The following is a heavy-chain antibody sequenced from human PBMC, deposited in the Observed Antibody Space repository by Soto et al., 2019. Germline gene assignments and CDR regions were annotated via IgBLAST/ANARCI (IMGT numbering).Heavy chain of an antibody. D-gene: IGHD3-22*01. J-gene: IGHJ5*02. Sequence: GASVKVSCKASGGTFSSYAISWVRQAPGQGLEWMGGIIPIFGTANYAQKFQGRVTITADESTSTAYMELSSLRSEDTAVYYCASSVVYYDSSGYFPSGNWFDPWGQGTLVTVS. CDR3: ASSVVYYDSSGYFPSGNWFDP. CDR2: IIPIFGTA. CDR1: GGTFSSYA. V-gene: IGHV1-69*13.